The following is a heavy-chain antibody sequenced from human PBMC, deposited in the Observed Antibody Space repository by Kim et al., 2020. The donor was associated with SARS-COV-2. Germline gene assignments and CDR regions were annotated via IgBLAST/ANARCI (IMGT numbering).Heavy chain of an antibody. D-gene: IGHD6-13*01. CDR2: IGTAGDT. CDR3: ARGYSSSWYWAFDI. Sequence: GGSLRLSCAASGFTFSSYDMHWVRQATGKGLEWVSAIGTAGDTYYPGSVKGRFTISRANAKNSLYLQMNSLRAGDTAVYYCARGYSSSWYWAFDIWGQGTMVTVSS. J-gene: IGHJ3*02. V-gene: IGHV3-13*01. CDR1: GFTFSSYD.